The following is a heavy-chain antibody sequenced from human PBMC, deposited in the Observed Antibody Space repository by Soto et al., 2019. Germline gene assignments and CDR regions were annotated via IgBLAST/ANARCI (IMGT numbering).Heavy chain of an antibody. J-gene: IGHJ5*02. Sequence: QITLKESGPTLVNPTQTLTLTCTFSGFSLSTSGVGVGWIRQPPGKALEWLALIYWDDDKRYSPSLKSRLTITKDTSKNQVVLTMTNMDPVDTATYYCAHFIDIVVVPAAISYNWFDPWGQGTLVTVSS. CDR2: IYWDDDK. CDR1: GFSLSTSGVG. V-gene: IGHV2-5*02. CDR3: AHFIDIVVVPAAISYNWFDP. D-gene: IGHD2-2*01.